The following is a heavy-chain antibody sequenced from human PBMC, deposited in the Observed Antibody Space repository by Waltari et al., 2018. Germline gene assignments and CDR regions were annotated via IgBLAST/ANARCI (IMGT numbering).Heavy chain of an antibody. CDR1: GGSFTDFY. D-gene: IGHD6-19*01. J-gene: IGHJ4*01. V-gene: IGHV4-34*02. Sequence: QVHLQQWGAGLLKPSETLSLTCAVSGGSFTDFYWSWIRQSPTKGLGWIGEINRSGSTNYPPSLTGRVTMSVDTSKNRFSLNLSSITAADTAVYYCARGNILGSAWYQRKGSFDSWGQGTLVAVSS. CDR3: ARGNILGSAWYQRKGSFDS. CDR2: INRSGST.